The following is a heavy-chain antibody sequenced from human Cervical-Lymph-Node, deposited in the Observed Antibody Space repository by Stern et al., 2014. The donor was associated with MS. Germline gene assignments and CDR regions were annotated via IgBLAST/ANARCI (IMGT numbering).Heavy chain of an antibody. V-gene: IGHV1-2*06. D-gene: IGHD2-21*01. CDR1: GFTLTGYY. Sequence: VQLVQSGTEVRKPGASVKVSCRASGFTLTGYYMHWVRQAPGQGLEWMGRINPNNGVTIYAQKFQGRVTMTRDTSISTTYMELRNLRSDDTAIYYCTRELFLFGNHDDLEGGDAFDLWGQGTMVTVSS. J-gene: IGHJ3*01. CDR2: INPNNGVT. CDR3: TRELFLFGNHDDLEGGDAFDL.